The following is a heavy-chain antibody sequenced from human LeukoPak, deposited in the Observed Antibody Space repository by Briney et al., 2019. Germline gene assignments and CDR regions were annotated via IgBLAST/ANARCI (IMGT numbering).Heavy chain of an antibody. D-gene: IGHD5-24*01. V-gene: IGHV3-64D*06. CDR2: ISSNGGST. CDR1: GFIFSSYA. Sequence: GGSLRLSCSASGFIFSSYAMHWARQAPGKGLEYVSAISSNGGSTYYADPVKGRFTISRDSSKNTLYLQMSSLRAEDTAVYYCVKPRDGYNWGAFDIWGQGTMVTVSS. CDR3: VKPRDGYNWGAFDI. J-gene: IGHJ3*02.